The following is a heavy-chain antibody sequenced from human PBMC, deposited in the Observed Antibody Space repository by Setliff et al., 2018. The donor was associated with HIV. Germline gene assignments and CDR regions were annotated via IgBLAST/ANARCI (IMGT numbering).Heavy chain of an antibody. J-gene: IGHJ6*03. D-gene: IGHD3-10*01. CDR2: ISAYNGNT. CDR1: GYTFTSYG. Sequence: ASVKVSCKASGYTFTSYGISWVRQAPGQGLEWMGWISAYNGNTNYAQKFQGRVTMTRDTSTSTVYMELSSLRSEDTAVYYCASAPGYYSFYMDVWGKGTTVTVSS. V-gene: IGHV1-18*01. CDR3: ASAPGYYSFYMDV.